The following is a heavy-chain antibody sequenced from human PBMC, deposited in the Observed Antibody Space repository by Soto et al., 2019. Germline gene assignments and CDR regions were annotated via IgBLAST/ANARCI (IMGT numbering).Heavy chain of an antibody. CDR1: GASISSRDYY. CDR3: GRVMIGTSRHTDSDY. V-gene: IGHV4-39*01. J-gene: IGHJ4*02. D-gene: IGHD2-2*01. CDR2: IVYNGVT. Sequence: PSETLSLTFSVSGASISSRDYYWGCIRQTPGKGLEWIGNIVYNGVTYYNPSLKSRVTVSKDTSKNQFSLKVASVTAADTAIYYCGRVMIGTSRHTDSDYWGQGTQVTVSS.